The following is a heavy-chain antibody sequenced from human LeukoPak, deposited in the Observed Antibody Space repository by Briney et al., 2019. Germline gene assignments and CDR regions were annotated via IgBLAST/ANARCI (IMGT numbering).Heavy chain of an antibody. V-gene: IGHV4-39*01. Sequence: SETLSLTCTVSGVSIIRSNFYWGWIRQSPGGGLEWIGTVYYSGTTYYSPSLKNRVTISVDTSKNQFSLKLTSVTAADTAVYHCARRSSPYSGYMDVWGKGTTVTVSS. J-gene: IGHJ6*03. D-gene: IGHD3-10*01. CDR2: VYYSGTT. CDR1: GVSIIRSNFY. CDR3: ARRSSPYSGYMDV.